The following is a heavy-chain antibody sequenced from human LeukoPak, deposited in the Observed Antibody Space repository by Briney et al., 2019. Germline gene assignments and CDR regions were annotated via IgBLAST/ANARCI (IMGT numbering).Heavy chain of an antibody. CDR2: ISSTGIT. CDR1: GGSISSNNYF. D-gene: IGHD3-22*01. J-gene: IGHJ5*02. Sequence: PSETLSLTCSVSGGSISSNNYFWGWIRQPPGKGLEWLGAISSTGITDYNPALKSRVTISVDTSKNQLSLKLSSVTAADTAVYYCARPYYYDSRIDPWGQGILVTVSS. CDR3: ARPYYYDSRIDP. V-gene: IGHV4-39*07.